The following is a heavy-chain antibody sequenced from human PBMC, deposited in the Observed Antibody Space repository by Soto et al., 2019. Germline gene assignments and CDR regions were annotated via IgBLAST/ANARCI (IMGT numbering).Heavy chain of an antibody. V-gene: IGHV1-3*01. CDR2: INAGNGNT. D-gene: IGHD2-21*02. CDR1: GYTFTSYA. CDR3: AREGVQYCGGDCYVDY. J-gene: IGHJ4*02. Sequence: QVQLVQSGAEVKKPGASVKVSCKASGYTFTSYAMHWVRQAPGQRLEWMGWINAGNGNTKYSQKFQGRVTITRDTSASPAYMELSSLRSEDTAVYYCAREGVQYCGGDCYVDYWGQGTLVTVSS.